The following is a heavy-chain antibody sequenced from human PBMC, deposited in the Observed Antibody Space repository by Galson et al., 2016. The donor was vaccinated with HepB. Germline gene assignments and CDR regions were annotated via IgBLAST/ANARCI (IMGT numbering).Heavy chain of an antibody. J-gene: IGHJ5*02. CDR3: AKVDAFWSGSPGWFDP. Sequence: SETLSLTCSVFGGSFTGYYWTWIRQRPGKGLEWIGEINHSGSTNYNPSLESRVTISVDSPKNQVSLKMNSMTAADTAVYYCAKVDAFWSGSPGWFDPWGRGTLVTVSS. CDR2: INHSGST. D-gene: IGHD3-3*01. CDR1: GGSFTGYY. V-gene: IGHV4-34*01.